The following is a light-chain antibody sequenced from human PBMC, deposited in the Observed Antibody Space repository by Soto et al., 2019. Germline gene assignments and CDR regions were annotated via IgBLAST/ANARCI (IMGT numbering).Light chain of an antibody. CDR3: QHYQSGHPIA. CDR1: QSVGTR. CDR2: GAS. V-gene: IGKV3-20*01. Sequence: VLTQSPGTLSLSPGVRATLSCRAAQSVGTRLAWYQHKTGQAPRLLISGASSRATGIPDRFTGSGSETSFTLTISRLEPEDFALYYCQHYQSGHPIAFGQGTRLEI. J-gene: IGKJ5*01.